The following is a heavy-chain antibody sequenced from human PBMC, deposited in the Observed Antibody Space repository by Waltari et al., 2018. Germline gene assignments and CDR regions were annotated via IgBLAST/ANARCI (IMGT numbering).Heavy chain of an antibody. V-gene: IGHV3-53*01. Sequence: EVQLVESGGGLIQPGGSLRLSCAASGFTVRNYMSWVRQAPGKGLEWVSVIYTGGSTDYPDSVKGRFTISRDNSKNTLYLQMNSLRAEDTAVYYCATSMAVAGKGRGWFDSWGQGTLVTVSS. J-gene: IGHJ5*01. CDR2: IYTGGST. CDR1: GFTVRNY. CDR3: ATSMAVAGKGRGWFDS. D-gene: IGHD6-19*01.